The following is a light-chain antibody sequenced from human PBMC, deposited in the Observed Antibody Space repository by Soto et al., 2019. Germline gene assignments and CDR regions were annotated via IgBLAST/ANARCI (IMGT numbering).Light chain of an antibody. CDR2: GAS. J-gene: IGKJ1*01. Sequence: EIVLTQSPGTLSLSPGERATLSCRASQSVSSSYLAWYQQKPGQAPRLLIYGASSRATGFPDRFSGSGSGTDFTLTISRLEPEDFAVYYCQQYGSSSWTFGQGTKV. CDR1: QSVSSSY. CDR3: QQYGSSSWT. V-gene: IGKV3-20*01.